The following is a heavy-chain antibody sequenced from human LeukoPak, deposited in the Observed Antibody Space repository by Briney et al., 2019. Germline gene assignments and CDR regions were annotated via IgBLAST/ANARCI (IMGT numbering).Heavy chain of an antibody. CDR2: IYYSGST. V-gene: IGHV4-39*01. CDR3: AKAGVRYFDSSGLYAFDF. CDR1: GGSISSTSYY. D-gene: IGHD3-22*01. J-gene: IGHJ3*01. Sequence: SETLSLTCAVSGGSISSTSYYWAWLRLPPGTGLEWIGTIYYSGSTYHNPSLKSRVTLSVDTSRNQFSLRLSSVDAADTAVYYCAKAGVRYFDSSGLYAFDFWGQGTTVTVSS.